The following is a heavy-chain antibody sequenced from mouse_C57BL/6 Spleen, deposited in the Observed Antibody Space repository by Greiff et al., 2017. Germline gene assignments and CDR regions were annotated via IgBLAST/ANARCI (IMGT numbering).Heavy chain of an antibody. CDR2: IYPGDGDT. CDR1: GYAFSSSW. Sequence: QVQLQQSGPELVKPGASVKISCKASGYAFSSSWMNWVKPRPGKGLEWIGRIYPGDGDTNYNGKFKGKATLTADKSSSTAYMQLSSLTSEDSAVYFCARDSSGPGYFDVGGTGTTVTVSS. J-gene: IGHJ1*03. V-gene: IGHV1-82*01. CDR3: ARDSSGPGYFDV. D-gene: IGHD3-2*02.